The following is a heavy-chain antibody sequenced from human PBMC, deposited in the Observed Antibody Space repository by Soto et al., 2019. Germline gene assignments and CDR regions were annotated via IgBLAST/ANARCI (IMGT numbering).Heavy chain of an antibody. CDR3: ARGGWRQIDY. J-gene: IGHJ4*02. Sequence: PSETLSLTCAVYGGSFSGYSWTWIRQPPGTGLEWIGDINHSGSTNYNPSLKSRVTISVDTSKNQFSLKLSSVTAADTAVYYCARGGWRQIDYWGQGTLVTVSS. CDR2: INHSGST. V-gene: IGHV4-34*01. CDR1: GGSFSGYS. D-gene: IGHD3-3*01.